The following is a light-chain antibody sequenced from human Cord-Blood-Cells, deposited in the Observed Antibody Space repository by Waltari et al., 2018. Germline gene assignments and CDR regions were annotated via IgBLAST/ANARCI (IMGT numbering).Light chain of an antibody. V-gene: IGKV3-15*01. J-gene: IGKJ1*01. CDR3: QQYNNWPWT. Sequence: EIVMTQSPATLSVSPGERATLSCRASQSVSSNLAWYHQKPGQAPRLLIYGASTRATGIPARFSGRGSGTEFTLTISSLQSEDFAVYYCQQYNNWPWTFGQGTKVEIK. CDR2: GAS. CDR1: QSVSSN.